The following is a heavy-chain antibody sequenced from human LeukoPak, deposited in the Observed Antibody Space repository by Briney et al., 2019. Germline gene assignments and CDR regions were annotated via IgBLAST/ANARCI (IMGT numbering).Heavy chain of an antibody. J-gene: IGHJ4*02. D-gene: IGHD2-15*01. CDR3: ARGGGGYCSDNSCYGDY. CDR1: GYTFTNYA. CDR2: INTDTGNP. Sequence: GASVKVSCKASGYTFTNYAMNWVRQAPGQGLEWMGWINTDTGNPTYAQGFTGRFVFSLDTSVSTAYLQMSSLKAEDTAVYYCARGGGGYCSDNSCYGDYWGQGTLVTVSS. V-gene: IGHV7-4-1*02.